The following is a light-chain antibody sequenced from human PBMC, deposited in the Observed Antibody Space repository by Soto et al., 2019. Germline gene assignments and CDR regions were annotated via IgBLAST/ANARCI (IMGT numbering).Light chain of an antibody. Sequence: DIQMTQSPSTLSASVGDRVTITCRASQSISSWLAWYQQKPGKAPKLLIYDASSLESGVPSRFSGSGSGTELTLTISSLQPDDFATYYCQQYNSYSLAFGHGTQLEIK. V-gene: IGKV1-5*01. CDR2: DAS. J-gene: IGKJ2*01. CDR1: QSISSW. CDR3: QQYNSYSLA.